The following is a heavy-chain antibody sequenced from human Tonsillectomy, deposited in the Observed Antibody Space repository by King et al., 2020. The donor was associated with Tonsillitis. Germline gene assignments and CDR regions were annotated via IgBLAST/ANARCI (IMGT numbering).Heavy chain of an antibody. J-gene: IGHJ3*02. D-gene: IGHD1-1*01. CDR1: GGSISSGDYY. V-gene: IGHV4-30-4*01. CDR3: ARTQIGGELAAFDI. Sequence: QLQESGPGLVKPSQTLSLTCTVSGGSISSGDYYWSWIRQPPGKGLEWIGYIYYRGSTYYNPSLKSPVTISVDTSKNQFSLKLSSVTAADTAVYYCARTQIGGELAAFDIWGQGTMVTVSS. CDR2: IYYRGST.